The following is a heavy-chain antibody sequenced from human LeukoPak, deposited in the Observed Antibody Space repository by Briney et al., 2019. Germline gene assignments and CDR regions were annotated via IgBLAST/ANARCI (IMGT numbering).Heavy chain of an antibody. CDR2: ISGSGGST. D-gene: IGHD3-22*01. CDR1: GFTFSSYA. Sequence: GGSLRLSCAASGFTFSSYAMSWVRQAPGKGLEWVSAISGSGGSTYYADSVKGRFTISRDNSKNTLYLQMNSLRAEDTAVYYCAKDLIESYYYDSSGYYWGQGTLVTVSS. J-gene: IGHJ4*02. V-gene: IGHV3-23*01. CDR3: AKDLIESYYYDSSGYY.